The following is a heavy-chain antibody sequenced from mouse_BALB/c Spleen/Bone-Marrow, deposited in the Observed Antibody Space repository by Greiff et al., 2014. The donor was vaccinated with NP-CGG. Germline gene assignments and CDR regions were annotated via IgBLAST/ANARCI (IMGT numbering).Heavy chain of an antibody. CDR1: GYTFTNYV. D-gene: IGHD1-1*01. CDR2: INPYNDGT. J-gene: IGHJ1*01. Sequence: EVQRVESGPELVKPGASVKMSCKASGYTFTNYVIHWVKQKPGQGLEWIGYINPYNDGTKYNDKFKGKATLTSDKPSSTAYMEFSSLTSEDSAVYYCARGGYYGTSLYWYFDVWGAGTTVTVSS. CDR3: ARGGYYGTSLYWYFDV. V-gene: IGHV1-14*01.